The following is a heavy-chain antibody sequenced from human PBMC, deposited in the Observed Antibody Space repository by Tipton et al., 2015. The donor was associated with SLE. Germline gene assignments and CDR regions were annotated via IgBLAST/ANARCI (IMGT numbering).Heavy chain of an antibody. Sequence: LRLSCTVSGYSVSTGYYWAWIRQSPGKGLEWVGSIYHTGSTYYNPSLKSRVTISLDTSKNQFSLKLSSVTAADTAVYYCARDGSQWLAAYFHHWGQGPLVTVSS. CDR2: IYHTGST. J-gene: IGHJ1*01. CDR3: ARDGSQWLAAYFHH. CDR1: GYSVSTGYY. V-gene: IGHV4-38-2*02. D-gene: IGHD6-19*01.